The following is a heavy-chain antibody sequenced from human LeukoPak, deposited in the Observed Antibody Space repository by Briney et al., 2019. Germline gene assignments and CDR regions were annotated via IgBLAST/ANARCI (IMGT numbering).Heavy chain of an antibody. CDR3: ARDYGDYYGMDV. V-gene: IGHV3-21*01. J-gene: IGHJ6*02. CDR1: GFTFSSYS. Sequence: AGGSLRLSCAASGFTFSSYSMNWVRQIPGKGLEWVSSISSSSSYIYYADSVKGRFAISRDNAKNSLYLQMNSLRAEDTAVYYCARDYGDYYGMDVWGQGTTVTVSS. D-gene: IGHD4-17*01. CDR2: ISSSSSYI.